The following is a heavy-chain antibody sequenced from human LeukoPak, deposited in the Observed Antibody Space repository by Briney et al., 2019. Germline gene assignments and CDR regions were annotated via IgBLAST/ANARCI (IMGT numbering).Heavy chain of an antibody. J-gene: IGHJ4*02. CDR3: AREDTAMVTAFDY. CDR1: VLAFSTYG. CDR2: IWNARSNK. V-gene: IGHV3-33*01. Sequence: PGGSLRLSRAVSVLAFSTYGMHRGRQSPGKGGGALAGIWNARSNKYYTNSVKGRFTISRDNSKNTLYLQMNSLRAQDTAVYYCAREDTAMVTAFDYSGQGTLVTVSS. D-gene: IGHD5-18*01.